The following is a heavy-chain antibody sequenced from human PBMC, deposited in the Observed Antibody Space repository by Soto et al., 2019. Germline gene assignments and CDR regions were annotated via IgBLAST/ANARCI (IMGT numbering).Heavy chain of an antibody. CDR3: ARGGVDYYDSSGYYFSPYYFDY. CDR2: IYHSGST. CDR1: CGSISSGGDS. J-gene: IGHJ4*02. V-gene: IGHV4-30-2*01. Sequence: SDTLSITCTVSCGSISSGGDSGILIRHPPWKGREWIGYIYHSGSTYYNPSLKSRVTISVDRSKNQFSLKLSSVTDADTAVYYCARGGVDYYDSSGYYFSPYYFDYWGQGTLVTVSS. D-gene: IGHD3-22*01.